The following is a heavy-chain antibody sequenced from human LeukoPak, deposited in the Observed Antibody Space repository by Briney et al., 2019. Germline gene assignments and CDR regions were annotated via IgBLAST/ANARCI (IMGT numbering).Heavy chain of an antibody. CDR3: AIRVVRGVRGNWFDP. J-gene: IGHJ5*02. V-gene: IGHV1-69*05. CDR1: GGTFSSFA. D-gene: IGHD3-10*01. CDR2: IIPIFGTA. Sequence: SVKVSCKASGGTFSSFAISWVRQAPGQGLEWMGGIIPIFGTANYAQKFQGRVTITTDESTSTAYMELSSLRSEDTAVYYCAIRVVRGVRGNWFDPWGQGTLVTVSS.